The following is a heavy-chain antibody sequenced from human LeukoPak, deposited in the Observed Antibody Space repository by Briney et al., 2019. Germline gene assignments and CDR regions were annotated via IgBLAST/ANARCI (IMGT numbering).Heavy chain of an antibody. J-gene: IGHJ4*02. D-gene: IGHD6-13*01. Sequence: GGSLRLSCAASGFTFSSHAMNWVRQSPGKGLEWVSVIVGSGGSTDYADSVKGRFTISRDNSKNTLYLQMSSLRAEDTAVYYCARDKVSWGASAGFDYWGQGTLVTVSS. CDR1: GFTFSSHA. CDR2: IVGSGGST. CDR3: ARDKVSWGASAGFDY. V-gene: IGHV3-23*01.